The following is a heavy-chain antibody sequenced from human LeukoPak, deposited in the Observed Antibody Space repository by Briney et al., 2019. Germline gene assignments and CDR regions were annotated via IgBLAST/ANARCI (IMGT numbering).Heavy chain of an antibody. V-gene: IGHV1-69*05. J-gene: IGHJ4*02. CDR3: ARAGGYCSSTSCPWGFDY. CDR1: GGTFSSYA. CDR2: IIPIFGTA. Sequence: GASVKVSCKASGGTFSSYAISWVRQASGQGLEWMGGIIPIFGTANYAQKFQGRVTITTDESTSTAYMELSSLRSEDTAVYYCARAGGYCSSTSCPWGFDYWGQGTLVTVSS. D-gene: IGHD2-2*03.